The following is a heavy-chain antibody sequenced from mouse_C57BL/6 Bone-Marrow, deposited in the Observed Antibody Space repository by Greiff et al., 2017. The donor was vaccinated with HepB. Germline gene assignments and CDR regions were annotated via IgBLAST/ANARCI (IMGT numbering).Heavy chain of an antibody. CDR3: ASLRYFDY. Sequence: EVKLMESGGDLVKPGGSLKLSCAASGFTFSSYGMSWVRQTPDKRLEWVATISSGGSYTYYPDSVKWRFTISRDNAKNTLYLQMSSLKSEDTAMYYSASLRYFDYWGQGTTLTVAS. CDR2: ISSGGSYT. J-gene: IGHJ2*01. CDR1: GFTFSSYG. V-gene: IGHV5-6*01.